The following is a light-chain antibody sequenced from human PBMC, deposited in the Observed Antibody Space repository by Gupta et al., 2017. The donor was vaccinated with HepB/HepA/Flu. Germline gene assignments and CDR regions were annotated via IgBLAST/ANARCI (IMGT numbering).Light chain of an antibody. Sequence: DLTMTQSPSTLSASVGDRVTITCRASQSISSWLAWYQQKPGKAPKLLIYKASSLESGVPSRFSGSGSGTEFTLTISSLQPDDFATYYCQQYNSYWTFGQGTKVEIK. J-gene: IGKJ1*01. CDR3: QQYNSYWT. V-gene: IGKV1-5*03. CDR1: QSISSW. CDR2: KAS.